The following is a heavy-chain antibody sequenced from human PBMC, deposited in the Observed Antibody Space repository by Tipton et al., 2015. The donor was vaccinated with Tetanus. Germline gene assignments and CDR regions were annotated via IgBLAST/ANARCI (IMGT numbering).Heavy chain of an antibody. V-gene: IGHV4-39*07. Sequence: TLSLTCTVSGGSVSSSTYYWVWIRQPPGKGLEWIGEINHSGSTNYNPSLKSRVTISVDTSKNQFSLKLSSVTAADTAVYYCARDSRVLGPWFYWGQGTLVTVSS. J-gene: IGHJ4*02. CDR2: INHSGST. CDR3: ARDSRVLGPWFY. CDR1: GGSVSSSTYY. D-gene: IGHD3-16*01.